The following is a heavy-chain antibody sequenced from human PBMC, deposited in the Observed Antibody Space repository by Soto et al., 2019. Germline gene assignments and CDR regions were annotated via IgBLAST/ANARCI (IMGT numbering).Heavy chain of an antibody. D-gene: IGHD7-27*01. CDR3: ARDVNWGPWHFDL. CDR2: IWYDGSRQ. Sequence: QEQLVESGGGVVQPGRSLRLSCAASGFIFSNYGIHWVRQAPGKGLEWVAFIWYDGSRQYYAASVKGRFTVSRDKNTVFLEMNSLGADDTALYYCARDVNWGPWHFDLWGRGALVAVSS. V-gene: IGHV3-33*01. J-gene: IGHJ2*01. CDR1: GFIFSNYG.